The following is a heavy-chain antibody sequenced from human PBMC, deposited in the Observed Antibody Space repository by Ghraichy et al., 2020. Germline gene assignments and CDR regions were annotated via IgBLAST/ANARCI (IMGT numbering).Heavy chain of an antibody. CDR3: ARDLPTANVLRYFDWLVGYYYYYGMDV. J-gene: IGHJ6*02. D-gene: IGHD3-9*01. Sequence: ASVKVSCKASGYTFTSYGISWVRQAPGQGLEWMGWISAYNGNTNYAQKLQGRVTMTTDTSTSTAYMELRSLRSDDTAVYYCARDLPTANVLRYFDWLVGYYYYYGMDVWGQGTTVTVSS. V-gene: IGHV1-18*01. CDR1: GYTFTSYG. CDR2: ISAYNGNT.